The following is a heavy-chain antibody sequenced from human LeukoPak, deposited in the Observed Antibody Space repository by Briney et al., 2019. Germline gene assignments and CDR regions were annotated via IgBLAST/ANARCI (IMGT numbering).Heavy chain of an antibody. CDR1: GFTFDDYA. D-gene: IGHD6-19*01. CDR3: AKDPGGDSSGWYQGPYGMDV. CDR2: ISWNSGSI. V-gene: IGHV3-9*01. J-gene: IGHJ6*02. Sequence: GGSLRLSCAASGFTFDDYAMHWVRQAPGKGLEWVSGISWNSGSIGYADSVKGRFTISRDNAKNSLYLQMNSLRAEDTALYYCAKDPGGDSSGWYQGPYGMDVWGQGTTVTVSS.